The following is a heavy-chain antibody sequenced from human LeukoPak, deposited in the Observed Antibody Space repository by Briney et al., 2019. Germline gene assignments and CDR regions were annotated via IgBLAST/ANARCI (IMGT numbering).Heavy chain of an antibody. V-gene: IGHV1-2*02. J-gene: IGHJ4*02. CDR2: INPNSGGT. Sequence: ASVKVSCKASGYTFTGYYMHWVRQAPGQGLEWMGWINPNSGGTNCAQKFQGRVTMTRDTSISTAYMELSRLRSDDTAVYYCARDAGDDFWSGYSVTDYWGQGTLVTVSS. CDR3: ARDAGDDFWSGYSVTDY. D-gene: IGHD3-3*01. CDR1: GYTFTGYY.